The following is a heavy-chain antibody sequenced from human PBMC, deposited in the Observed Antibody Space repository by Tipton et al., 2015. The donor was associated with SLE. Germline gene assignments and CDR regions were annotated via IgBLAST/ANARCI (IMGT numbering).Heavy chain of an antibody. CDR1: GGSISSSPYY. J-gene: IGHJ4*02. CDR2: VHYGGST. D-gene: IGHD4-11*01. Sequence: TLSLTCNVSGGSISSSPYYWGWIRHSPGKGLAGIGSVHYGGSTYYNPSLKSRVAFSVDTSKNQFSLKLTSVTAADTAVYYCARHGYSDYGIDYWGQGTLVTVSS. V-gene: IGHV4-39*07. CDR3: ARHGYSDYGIDY.